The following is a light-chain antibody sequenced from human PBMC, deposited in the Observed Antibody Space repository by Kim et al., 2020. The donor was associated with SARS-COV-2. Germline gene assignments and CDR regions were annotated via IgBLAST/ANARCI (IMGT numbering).Light chain of an antibody. CDR1: SCNIGAGYD. CDR2: GNS. J-gene: IGLJ2*01. Sequence: VNISCTGSSCNIGAGYDVHWYQQLPGPAPKLLIYGNSNRPSGVPDRFSGSKSGTSASLAITGLQAEDEADYYCQSYDSSLSVHVVFGGGTQLTVL. V-gene: IGLV1-40*01. CDR3: QSYDSSLSVHVV.